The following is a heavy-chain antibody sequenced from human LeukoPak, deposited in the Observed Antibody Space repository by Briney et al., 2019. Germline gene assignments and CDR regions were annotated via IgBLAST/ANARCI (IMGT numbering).Heavy chain of an antibody. Sequence: SGPALVKPTQTLTLTCTFSGFSLSTSGMCVSWIRQPPGKALEWLALIEWDDDKYYSTSLKTRLTISKDTSKNQVVLTMTNMDPVDTATYYCARILFPSPRYGSGDINGYFDDWGQGTLVTVSS. CDR3: ARILFPSPRYGSGDINGYFDD. J-gene: IGHJ4*02. CDR1: GFSLSTSGMC. V-gene: IGHV2-70*01. CDR2: IEWDDDK. D-gene: IGHD3-10*01.